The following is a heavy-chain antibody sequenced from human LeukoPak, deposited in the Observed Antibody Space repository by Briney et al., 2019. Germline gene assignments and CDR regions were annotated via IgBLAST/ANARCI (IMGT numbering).Heavy chain of an antibody. Sequence: GGSLRLSCAASGFTFSTYYMYWIRQAPGKGLEWVSYISHTSSNIYYADSAKGRFTISRDNAKKSVYLQMNSLRVEDTAVYYCVRVKAGYYYYMDVWGKGTTVTVSS. D-gene: IGHD3-10*01. CDR1: GFTFSTYY. J-gene: IGHJ6*03. CDR2: ISHTSSNI. V-gene: IGHV3-11*01. CDR3: VRVKAGYYYYMDV.